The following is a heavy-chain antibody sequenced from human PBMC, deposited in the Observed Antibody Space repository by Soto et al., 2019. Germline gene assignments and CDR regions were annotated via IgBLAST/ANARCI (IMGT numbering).Heavy chain of an antibody. Sequence: LETLPLPCTVAGGSIGSSGYCWGWIRQPPGKGLEWIGEIYYSGSTNYNPSLKSRVTISVDTSKNQFSLKLSSVTAADTAVYYCARGYYDILTGYYYYYYMAVWGKGTTVTVSS. D-gene: IGHD3-9*01. CDR3: ARGYYDILTGYYYYYYMAV. V-gene: IGHV4-39*07. J-gene: IGHJ6*03. CDR2: IYYSGST. CDR1: GGSIGSSGYC.